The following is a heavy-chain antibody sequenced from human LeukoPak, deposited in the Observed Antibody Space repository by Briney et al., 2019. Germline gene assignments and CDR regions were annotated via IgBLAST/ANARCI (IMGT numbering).Heavy chain of an antibody. CDR3: VTNGDDYGDYLLY. CDR2: IYSGGST. Sequence: GGSLRLSCAASGLTVSNKYINWVRQAPGKGLEWVSVIYSGGSTYYADSVKARFTVSRDNSKNTLYLQMNSLRADDTAVYYCVTNGDDYGDYLLYWGQGTLVTVSS. V-gene: IGHV3-66*01. D-gene: IGHD4-17*01. CDR1: GLTVSNKY. J-gene: IGHJ4*02.